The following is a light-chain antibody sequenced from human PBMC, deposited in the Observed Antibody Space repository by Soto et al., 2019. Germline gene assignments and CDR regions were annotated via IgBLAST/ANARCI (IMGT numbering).Light chain of an antibody. CDR1: SSDVGGYNY. CDR2: DVS. Sequence: QCVLTQPASVSGAPGQSITISCTGTSSDVGGYNYVSWYQQHPGKAPKLMIYDVSNRPSGVSNRFSGSKSGNTASLTISGLQAEDEADYYCSSYTSSSTLPYVFGTGTKVTVL. CDR3: SSYTSSSTLPYV. J-gene: IGLJ1*01. V-gene: IGLV2-14*01.